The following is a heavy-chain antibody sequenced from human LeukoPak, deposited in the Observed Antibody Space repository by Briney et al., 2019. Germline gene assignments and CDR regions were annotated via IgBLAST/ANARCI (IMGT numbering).Heavy chain of an antibody. V-gene: IGHV1-8*02. CDR3: ARGPLWQLLWFGELSGYYYYGMDV. CDR2: INPNSGNT. CDR1: GYTFTTYD. D-gene: IGHD3-10*01. Sequence: ASVKVSCKASGYTFTTYDINWVRQATGQGLQWMGWINPNSGNTGYAQKFQGRVAMTRNTSISTAYMELSSLRSEDTAVYYCARGPLWQLLWFGELSGYYYYGMDVWGQGTTVTVSS. J-gene: IGHJ6*02.